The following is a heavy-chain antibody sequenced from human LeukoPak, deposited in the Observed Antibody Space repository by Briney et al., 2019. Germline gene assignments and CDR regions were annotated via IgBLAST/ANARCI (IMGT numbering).Heavy chain of an antibody. J-gene: IGHJ3*02. D-gene: IGHD2-2*01. Sequence: SVKVSCKASGYTFTSYAISWVRQAPGQGLEWMGGIIPIFGTANYAQKFQGRVTITTDESTSTAYMELSSLRSEDTAVYYCARDLGICSSTSCHGSAFDIWGQGTMVTVSS. CDR2: IIPIFGTA. CDR1: GYTFTSYA. CDR3: ARDLGICSSTSCHGSAFDI. V-gene: IGHV1-69*05.